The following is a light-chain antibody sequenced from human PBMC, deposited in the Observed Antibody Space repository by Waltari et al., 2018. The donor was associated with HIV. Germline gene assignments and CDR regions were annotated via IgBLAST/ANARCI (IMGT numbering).Light chain of an antibody. CDR3: CSYAGSYV. Sequence: QSALTQPRSVSGSPGQSVTIPCTGTSSSGGNYNYVSWYQQHPGKAPKLMIYDVSKRPSGVPDRFSGSKSGNTASLTISGLQAEDEADYYCCSYAGSYVFGIGTEVTVL. V-gene: IGLV2-11*01. CDR1: SSSGGNYNY. CDR2: DVS. J-gene: IGLJ1*01.